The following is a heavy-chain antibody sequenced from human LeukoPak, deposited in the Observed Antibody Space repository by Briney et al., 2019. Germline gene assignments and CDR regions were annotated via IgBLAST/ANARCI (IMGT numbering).Heavy chain of an antibody. D-gene: IGHD1-26*01. CDR2: IYYSGST. CDR3: ARAGDSGNLA. J-gene: IGHJ5*02. V-gene: IGHV4-59*01. CDR1: GGSIRSYY. Sequence: PSETLSLTCTVSGGSIRSYYWSWIRQPPGKGLEWIGYIYYSGSTNYNPSLKSRITISVDTSRNQFSLKLSSVTAADTAVYYCARAGDSGNLAWGQGTLVTVSS.